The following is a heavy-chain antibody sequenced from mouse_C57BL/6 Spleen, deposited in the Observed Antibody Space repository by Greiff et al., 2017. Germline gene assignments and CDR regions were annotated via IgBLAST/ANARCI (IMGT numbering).Heavy chain of an antibody. J-gene: IGHJ2*01. CDR3: TTYYSNYVDC. CDR1: GFNIKDDY. CDR2: IDPENGDT. V-gene: IGHV14-4*01. Sequence: VQLQQSGAELVRPGASVKLSCTASGFNIKDDYMHWVKQRPEQGLEWIGWIDPENGDTEYASKFQGKATITADTSSNTAYLQLSSLTSEDTAVYYCTTYYSNYVDCWGQGTTLTVSS. D-gene: IGHD2-5*01.